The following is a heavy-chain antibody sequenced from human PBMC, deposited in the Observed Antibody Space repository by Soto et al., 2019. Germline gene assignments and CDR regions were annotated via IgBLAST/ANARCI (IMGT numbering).Heavy chain of an antibody. J-gene: IGHJ4*02. Sequence: QVQLVQSGAEVKKPGSSVKVSCKASGGTFSPYTINWVRQAPGQGLEWMGRIIPFLGVTNYAQKFQARVTITADKSTTTAYMELSGLRFEDTAVYYCARDWESTVSTWSFVAFWGRGTLVTVSS. CDR1: GGTFSPYT. CDR2: IIPFLGVT. CDR3: ARDWESTVSTWSFVAF. V-gene: IGHV1-69*08. D-gene: IGHD1-26*01.